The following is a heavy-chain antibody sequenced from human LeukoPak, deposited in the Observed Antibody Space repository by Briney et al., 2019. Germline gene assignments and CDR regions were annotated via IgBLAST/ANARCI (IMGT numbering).Heavy chain of an antibody. J-gene: IGHJ4*02. Sequence: GGSLRLSCAASGFTFSSYSMNWVRQAPGKGLEWVSYISSSSSTIYYADSVKGRFTISRDNAKNSLYLQMNSLRAEDTAVYYCARGPYSGSYRPGGYWGQGTLVTVSS. D-gene: IGHD1-26*01. CDR3: ARGPYSGSYRPGGY. V-gene: IGHV3-48*04. CDR1: GFTFSSYS. CDR2: ISSSSSTI.